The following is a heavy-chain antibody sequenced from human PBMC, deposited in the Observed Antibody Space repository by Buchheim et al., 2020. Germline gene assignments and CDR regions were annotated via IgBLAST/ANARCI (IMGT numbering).Heavy chain of an antibody. CDR1: GGSIDSRNYY. Sequence: QLQLQESGPGLVKPSETLSLTCTVSGGSIDSRNYYWGWIRQPPGEGLEWIGTICSTGTTYYNPSLKSRVTISVDTSKNQFSLKLSSVTAADTAVYYCAGDPYYYDNSGYKYFFDYWGQGIL. J-gene: IGHJ4*02. D-gene: IGHD3-22*01. V-gene: IGHV4-39*07. CDR2: ICSTGTT. CDR3: AGDPYYYDNSGYKYFFDY.